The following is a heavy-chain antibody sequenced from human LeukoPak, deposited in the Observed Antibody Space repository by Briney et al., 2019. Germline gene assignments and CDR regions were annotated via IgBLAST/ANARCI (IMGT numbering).Heavy chain of an antibody. J-gene: IGHJ6*02. Sequence: GESLKISCKGSGYSFTSYWIGWVRQMPGKGLEWMGIIYPGDSDTRYSPSFQGQVTISADKSISTAYLQWSSLKASDTAMYYCARQGTTPGIAVAGTGYYGMDVWGQGTTVTVSS. CDR2: IYPGDSDT. D-gene: IGHD6-19*01. CDR3: ARQGTTPGIAVAGTGYYGMDV. V-gene: IGHV5-51*01. CDR1: GYSFTSYW.